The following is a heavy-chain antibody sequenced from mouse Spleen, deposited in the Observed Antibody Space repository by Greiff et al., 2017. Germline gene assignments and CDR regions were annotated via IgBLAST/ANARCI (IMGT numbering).Heavy chain of an antibody. CDR1: GYTFPDYA. CDR2: LYPGRGYL. D-gene: IGHD1-1*01. J-gene: IGHJ2*01. Sequence: LVESGAGLVKPGTSVKLSCKASGYTFPDYAVHWVRQRSGQGLEWIGALYPGRGYLKYNGKFKDKATLTADKSSTTVYLDLSGLTSEDSAVYFCARHEDDYYNFGYWGQGTTLTVSS. CDR3: ARHEDDYYNFGY. V-gene: IGHV1-62-2*01.